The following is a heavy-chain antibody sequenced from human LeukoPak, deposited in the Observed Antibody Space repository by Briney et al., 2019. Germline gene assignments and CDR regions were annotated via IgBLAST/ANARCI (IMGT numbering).Heavy chain of an antibody. CDR2: INPSGGST. Sequence: ASVKVSCMASGYTFTSYYMHWVRQAPGQGLEWMGIINPSGGSTSYAQKFQGRVTMTRDMSTSTVYMELSSLRSDDTAVYYCGRALLGGSDIYTPFSYWGQGTLVTVSS. CDR3: GRALLGGSDIYTPFSY. V-gene: IGHV1-46*01. J-gene: IGHJ4*02. CDR1: GYTFTSYY. D-gene: IGHD3-10*01.